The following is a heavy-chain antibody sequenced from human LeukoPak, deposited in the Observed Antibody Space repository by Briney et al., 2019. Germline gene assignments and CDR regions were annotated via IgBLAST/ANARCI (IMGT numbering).Heavy chain of an antibody. CDR1: GFTFSSYW. CDR2: IKQDGSEK. CDR3: ARLWGIAAAGTLDY. Sequence: GGSLRLSCAASGFTFSSYWMSWVRQAPGKGLEWVANIKQDGSEKYYVDSVKGRFTISRDNAKNSLYLQMNSLRAEDTAVYYCARLWGIAAAGTLDYWGQGTLVAVSS. J-gene: IGHJ4*02. D-gene: IGHD6-13*01. V-gene: IGHV3-7*01.